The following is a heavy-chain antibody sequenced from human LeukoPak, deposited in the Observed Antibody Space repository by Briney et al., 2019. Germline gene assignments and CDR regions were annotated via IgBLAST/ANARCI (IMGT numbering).Heavy chain of an antibody. CDR2: IYPSGST. CDR1: GSISSYY. V-gene: IGHV4-4*09. Sequence: PSETLSLTCTVSGSISSYYWSWIRQPPGKGLEWIGYIYPSGSTNYNPSLKSRVTISVDTSKNQFSLDLSSVTAADTAVYYCARQKCTSTSCLTKNAFDIWGQGTMVTVSS. CDR3: ARQKCTSTSCLTKNAFDI. J-gene: IGHJ3*02. D-gene: IGHD2-2*01.